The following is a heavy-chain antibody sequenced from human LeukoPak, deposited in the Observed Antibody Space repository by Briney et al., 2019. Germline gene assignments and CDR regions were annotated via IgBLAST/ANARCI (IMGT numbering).Heavy chain of an antibody. J-gene: IGHJ1*01. V-gene: IGHV4-4*02. CDR3: ARDPVVVVAATPGYFQH. D-gene: IGHD2-15*01. CDR2: IYHSGST. Sequence: SETLSLTCTVSGGSISSSNWWSWVRQPPGKGLEWIGEIYHSGSTNYNPSLKSRVTISVDKSKNQFSLELSSVTAADTAVYYCARDPVVVVAATPGYFQHWGQGTLVTVSP. CDR1: GGSISSSNW.